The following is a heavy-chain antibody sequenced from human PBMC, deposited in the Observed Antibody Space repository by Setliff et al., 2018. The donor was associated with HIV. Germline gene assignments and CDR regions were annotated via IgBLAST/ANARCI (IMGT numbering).Heavy chain of an antibody. V-gene: IGHV3-7*03. CDR1: GFTFSNSW. CDR2: IKKDGSDK. D-gene: IGHD3-22*01. CDR3: ASSRPPDDSSGYLDH. J-gene: IGHJ4*01. Sequence: PGGSLRLSCAASGFTFSNSWMTWVRQAPGKGLEWVANIKKDGSDKFYVDSVKGRFAISRDNAKNSLNLEMNSLRAEDTAIYYCASSRPPDDSSGYLDHWGQGTLVTVS.